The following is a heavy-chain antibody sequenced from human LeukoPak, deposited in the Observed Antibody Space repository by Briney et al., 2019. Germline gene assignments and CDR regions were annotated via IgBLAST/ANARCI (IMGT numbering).Heavy chain of an antibody. D-gene: IGHD4-17*01. CDR1: GGSFSGYY. CDR3: ARGRGTTVTRNGLTFDY. V-gene: IGHV4-34*01. CDR2: INHSGST. Sequence: SETLSLTCAVYGGSFSGYYWSWIRQPPGKGLEWIGEINHSGSTNYNPSLKSRVTISVDTSKNQFSLKLSSVTAADTAVYYCARGRGTTVTRNGLTFDYWGQGTLVTVSS. J-gene: IGHJ4*02.